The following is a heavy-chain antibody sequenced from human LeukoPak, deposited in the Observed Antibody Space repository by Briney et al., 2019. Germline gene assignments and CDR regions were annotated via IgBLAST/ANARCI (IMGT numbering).Heavy chain of an antibody. Sequence: ASVKVSCKASGYTFTSYGISWVRQAPGQGLEWMGWISAYNGNTNYAQKLPGRVTLTTDTSTSTAYMGLRSLRSDDAAVYYCARDLVYCSSTSCYVWVFHYWGQGTLVTVSS. D-gene: IGHD2-2*01. CDR3: ARDLVYCSSTSCYVWVFHY. CDR1: GYTFTSYG. V-gene: IGHV1-18*01. J-gene: IGHJ4*02. CDR2: ISAYNGNT.